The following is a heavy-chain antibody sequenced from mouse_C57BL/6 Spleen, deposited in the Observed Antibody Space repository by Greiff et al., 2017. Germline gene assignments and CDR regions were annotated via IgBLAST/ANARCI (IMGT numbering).Heavy chain of an antibody. D-gene: IGHD3-3*01. CDR3: ARDEGAWFAY. J-gene: IGHJ3*01. Sequence: EVQLQQSGPGMVKPSQSLSLTCTVPGYSITSGYDWHWIRHFPGNKLEWMGYISYSGRTNYNQSLKSRISITPDTSKNHFVLQLNSVTTEDTATYYCARDEGAWFAYWGQGTLVTVSA. CDR2: ISYSGRT. CDR1: GYSITSGYD. V-gene: IGHV3-1*01.